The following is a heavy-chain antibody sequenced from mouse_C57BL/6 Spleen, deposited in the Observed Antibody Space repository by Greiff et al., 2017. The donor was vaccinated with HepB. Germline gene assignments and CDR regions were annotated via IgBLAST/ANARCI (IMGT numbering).Heavy chain of an antibody. Sequence: VQLQQSGPELVKPGASVKISCKASGYTFTDYYMNWVKQSHGKSLEWIGDINPNNGGTSYNQKFKGKATLTVDKSSSTAYMELRSLTSEDSAVYYCARGPDYYGTGGFDYWGQGTTLTVSS. CDR3: ARGPDYYGTGGFDY. J-gene: IGHJ2*01. V-gene: IGHV1-26*01. D-gene: IGHD1-1*01. CDR1: GYTFTDYY. CDR2: INPNNGGT.